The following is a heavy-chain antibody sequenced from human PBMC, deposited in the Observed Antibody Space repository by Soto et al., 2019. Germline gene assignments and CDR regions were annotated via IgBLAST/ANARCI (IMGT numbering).Heavy chain of an antibody. CDR1: GFTFSGSA. CDR2: IRSKANSYAT. Sequence: GGSLRLSCAASGFTFSGSAMHWVRQASGKGLEWVGRIRSKANSYATAYAASVKGRFTISRDDSKNTAYLQMNSLKTEDTAVYYCTRHKHYDYVWGSYLSDYGMDVWGQGTTVTVSS. V-gene: IGHV3-73*01. CDR3: TRHKHYDYVWGSYLSDYGMDV. J-gene: IGHJ6*02. D-gene: IGHD3-16*01.